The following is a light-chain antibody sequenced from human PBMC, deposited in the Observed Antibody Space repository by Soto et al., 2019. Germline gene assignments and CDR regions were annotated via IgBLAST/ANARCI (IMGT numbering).Light chain of an antibody. J-gene: IGLJ2*01. CDR1: TSNVGSNL. CDR2: NDY. V-gene: IGLV1-47*02. Sequence: QSVLAQPPSASGTPGQRVTISCSGSTSNVGSNLASWYQQLPGSAPKLPIYNDYERPSGVPDRFSGSKSGTSASLGISGLRSEDEADYFCAVWDDSLSGVVFGGGTKLTVL. CDR3: AVWDDSLSGVV.